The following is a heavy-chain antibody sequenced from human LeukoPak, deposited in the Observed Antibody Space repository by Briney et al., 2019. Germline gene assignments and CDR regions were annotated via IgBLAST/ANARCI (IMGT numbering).Heavy chain of an antibody. CDR1: VYTSTSYV. CDR2: ISAYTGNT. D-gene: IGHD1-26*01. V-gene: IGHV1-18*01. Sequence: ASVKVSCKASVYTSTSYVISSVRQAPGQGLERMGWISAYTGNTNYAQKLQGRVTMTTQTSTSTAYMELRSLRSDDTAVYGCARGGATPLHWGQGTLVTVSS. J-gene: IGHJ4*02. CDR3: ARGGATPLH.